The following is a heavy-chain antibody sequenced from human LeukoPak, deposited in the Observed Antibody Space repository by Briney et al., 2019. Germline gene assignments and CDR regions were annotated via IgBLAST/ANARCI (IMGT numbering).Heavy chain of an antibody. CDR3: ARGTSYDMDV. J-gene: IGHJ6*03. D-gene: IGHD3-10*01. CDR2: MHTSGTT. V-gene: IGHV4-61*02. Sequence: SETLPLTCTVSGGSISSGSYYWSWIRQPAGKGLEWIGRMHTSGTTNYSPSLKRRVTITVDTSKNHFSLKLSSVTAADTAIYFCARGTSYDMDVWGKGTTVSVSS. CDR1: GGSISSGSYY.